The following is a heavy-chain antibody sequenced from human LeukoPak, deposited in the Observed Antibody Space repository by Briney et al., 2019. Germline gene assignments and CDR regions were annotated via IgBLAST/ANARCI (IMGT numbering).Heavy chain of an antibody. D-gene: IGHD5-12*01. J-gene: IGHJ5*02. Sequence: GGSLRLSCAASGFPFSGYWMHWVRQAPGKGLVWVSRIDDDGAGTTYADSVKGRFTISRDNAKNTLYLQMNSLRVEDTAVYYCARSASGYDAWGQGTLVTVSS. V-gene: IGHV3-74*01. CDR1: GFPFSGYW. CDR2: IDDDGAGT. CDR3: ARSASGYDA.